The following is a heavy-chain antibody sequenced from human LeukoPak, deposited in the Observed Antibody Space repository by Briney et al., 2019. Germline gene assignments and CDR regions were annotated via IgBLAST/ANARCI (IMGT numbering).Heavy chain of an antibody. CDR2: INPNSGGT. D-gene: IGHD6-6*01. V-gene: IGHV1-2*02. J-gene: IGHJ4*02. Sequence: ASVKVSCKASGYTFIGHYIHWVRQAPGQGLEWMGWINPNSGGTNYAQKFQGRVTMTRDTSISTAYMELSRLTSDDTAMYYCARDVSIAARPGYWGQGTLVTVSS. CDR3: ARDVSIAARPGY. CDR1: GYTFIGHY.